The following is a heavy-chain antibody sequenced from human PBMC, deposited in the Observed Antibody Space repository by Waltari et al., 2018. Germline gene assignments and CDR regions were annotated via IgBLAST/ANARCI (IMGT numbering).Heavy chain of an antibody. CDR1: GFTFSNYW. CDR2: IAGDGSST. V-gene: IGHV3-74*01. D-gene: IGHD2-15*01. CDR3: ARGNYGGNGAAFDI. Sequence: EVQLVESGGDLVQPGGSLRLSCAASGFTFSNYWMQWVRQTPEKGLVGVSRIAGDGSSTALADSVKGRFTISRDNAKNTLFLQMNSLRAEDTAVYYCARGNYGGNGAAFDIWGQGAVVLVSS. J-gene: IGHJ3*02.